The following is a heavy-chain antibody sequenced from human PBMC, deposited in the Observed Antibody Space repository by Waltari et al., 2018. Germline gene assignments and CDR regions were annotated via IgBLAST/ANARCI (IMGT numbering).Heavy chain of an antibody. CDR1: GASMRTYS. D-gene: IGHD3-16*01. J-gene: IGHJ4*02. CDR3: ATRGTNRAFDH. V-gene: IGHV4-59*03. Sequence: QVQLQESGPGLVKPSETLSLTCTVSGASMRTYSWSWIRQPPGKGLEWIGHIYYSGSTNYIPSRKSRVTFSIDTYESQFSLTLTSVTAADTAVYYCATRGTNRAFDHWGQGTLVTVSS. CDR2: IYYSGST.